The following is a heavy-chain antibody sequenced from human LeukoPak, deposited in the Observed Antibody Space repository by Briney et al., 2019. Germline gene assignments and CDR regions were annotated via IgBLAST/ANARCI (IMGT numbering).Heavy chain of an antibody. CDR1: GFTFSSYW. Sequence: GGSLRLSCAASGFTFSSYWMSWVRQAPGKGLEWVANIKQDGSEKYYVDSVKGRFTISRDNAKNTLYLQMNSLRAEDTAVYYCARGLSGYASSLGYWGQGTLVTVSA. V-gene: IGHV3-7*01. CDR3: ARGLSGYASSLGY. J-gene: IGHJ4*02. D-gene: IGHD6-6*01. CDR2: IKQDGSEK.